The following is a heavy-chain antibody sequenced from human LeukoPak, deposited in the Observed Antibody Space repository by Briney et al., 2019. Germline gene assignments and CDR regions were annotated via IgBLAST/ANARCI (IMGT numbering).Heavy chain of an antibody. V-gene: IGHV4-34*01. CDR1: GGSFSSYY. D-gene: IGHD4-17*01. CDR2: INHSGST. CDR3: AGAMTTVQTGFDY. Sequence: SETLSLTCAVYGGSFSSYYWSWIRQPPGKGLEWIGEINHSGSTNYNPSLKSRVTISVDTSKNQFSLKLSSVTAADTAVYYCAGAMTTVQTGFDYWGQGTLVTVSS. J-gene: IGHJ4*02.